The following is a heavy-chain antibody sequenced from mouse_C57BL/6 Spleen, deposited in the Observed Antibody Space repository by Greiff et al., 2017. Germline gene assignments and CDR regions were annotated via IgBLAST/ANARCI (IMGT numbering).Heavy chain of an antibody. CDR1: GFTFSDYG. D-gene: IGHD1-1*01. J-gene: IGHJ4*01. Sequence: EVQGVESGGGLVKPGGSLKLSCAASGFTFSDYGMHWVRQAPEKGLEWVAYISSGSSTIYYADTVKGRFTISRDNAKNTLFLQMTSLRSEDTAMYYCAKIITTVVATDAMDYWGQGTSVTVSS. V-gene: IGHV5-17*01. CDR3: AKIITTVVATDAMDY. CDR2: ISSGSSTI.